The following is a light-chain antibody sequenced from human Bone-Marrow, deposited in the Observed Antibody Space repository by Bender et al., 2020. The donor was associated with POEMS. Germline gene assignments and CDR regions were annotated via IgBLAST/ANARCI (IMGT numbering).Light chain of an antibody. CDR1: SSDVGRYNY. CDR2: EVS. CDR3: SSYTSSTSVT. J-gene: IGLJ2*01. Sequence: QSALTQPASVSGSPGQSITISCTGTSSDVGRYNYVPWYQRHPGKAPKLMIYEVSHRPSGVSTRFSGSKSGNTASLTISGLQAEDEADYYCSSYTSSTSVTFGGGTKLTVL. V-gene: IGLV2-14*01.